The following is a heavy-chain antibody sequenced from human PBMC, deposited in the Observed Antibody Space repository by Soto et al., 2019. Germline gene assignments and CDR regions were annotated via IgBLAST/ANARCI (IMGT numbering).Heavy chain of an antibody. D-gene: IGHD6-19*01. CDR2: ISSGSSEI. J-gene: IGHJ4*02. CDR1: GFTFSNYN. Sequence: GGSLRLSCAASGFTFSNYNMNWVRQAPGKGLEWIASISSGSSEIFYADALKGRFTVSRDNTKNLLFLQMSNLRAEDSATYYCSRDPQWPLTYWGQGVLVTVSS. CDR3: SRDPQWPLTY. V-gene: IGHV3-21*01.